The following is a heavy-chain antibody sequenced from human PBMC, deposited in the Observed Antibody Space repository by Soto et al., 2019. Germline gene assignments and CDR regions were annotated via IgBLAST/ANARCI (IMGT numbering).Heavy chain of an antibody. J-gene: IGHJ4*02. CDR1: GFSLSNSRMG. D-gene: IGHD4-17*01. CDR2: IFSNDEK. V-gene: IGHV2-26*01. Sequence: GPTLVNPTETLTLACTVSGFSLSNSRMGVSWIRQPPGKALEWLAHIFSNDEKSYRSSLKNRLTISKDTSRNQVVLTMTNVDPVDTATYYCARTLRRLPFDFWGQGAQVTVSS. CDR3: ARTLRRLPFDF.